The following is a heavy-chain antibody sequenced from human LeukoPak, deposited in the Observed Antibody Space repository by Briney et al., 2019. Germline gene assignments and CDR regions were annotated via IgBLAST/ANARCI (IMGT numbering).Heavy chain of an antibody. J-gene: IGHJ4*02. D-gene: IGHD3-22*01. CDR2: INHSGST. V-gene: IGHV4-34*01. Sequence: SETLSLTCAVYGGSFSGYYWSWIRQPPGKGLEWIGEINHSGSTNYNPSLKNRVTISVDTSKNQFSLKLSSVTAADAAVYYCARAESGRRRGYYYFDYWGQGTLVTVSS. CDR3: ARAESGRRRGYYYFDY. CDR1: GGSFSGYY.